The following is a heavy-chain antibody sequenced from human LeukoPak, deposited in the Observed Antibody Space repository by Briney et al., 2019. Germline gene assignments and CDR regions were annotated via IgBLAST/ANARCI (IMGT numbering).Heavy chain of an antibody. Sequence: GGSLRLSCAASGFTFSSYAMHWVRQAPGKGLEWVAAISYDGSNKYYADSVKGRFTISRDNSKNTLYLQMNSLRAEDTAVYYCAKDDSGYDVPNWFDPWGQETVVTVSS. CDR1: GFTFSSYA. V-gene: IGHV3-30*18. J-gene: IGHJ5*02. D-gene: IGHD5-12*01. CDR3: AKDDSGYDVPNWFDP. CDR2: ISYDGSNK.